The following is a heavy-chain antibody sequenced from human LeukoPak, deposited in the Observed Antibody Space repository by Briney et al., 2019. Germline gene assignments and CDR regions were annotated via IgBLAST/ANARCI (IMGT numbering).Heavy chain of an antibody. D-gene: IGHD3-10*01. V-gene: IGHV3-48*01. CDR2: ISSSSSTI. CDR3: ARALTRITMVRGVSVGSYYYYYYGMDV. CDR1: GFTFSSYS. J-gene: IGHJ6*02. Sequence: QSGGSLRLSCAASGFTFSSYSMNWVRQAPGKGLEWVSYISSSSSTIYYADSVKGRFTISRDNAKNSLYLQMNSLRAEDTAVYYCARALTRITMVRGVSVGSYYYYYYGMDVWGQGTTVTVSS.